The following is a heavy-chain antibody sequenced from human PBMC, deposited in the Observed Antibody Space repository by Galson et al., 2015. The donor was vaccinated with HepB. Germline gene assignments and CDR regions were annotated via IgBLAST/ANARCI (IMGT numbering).Heavy chain of an antibody. CDR3: ARNRGPIAAAGTGYYYGMDV. CDR2: IIPIFGTA. Sequence: SVKVSCKASGGTFSSYAISWVRQAPGQGLEWMGGIIPIFGTANYAQKFQGRVTITADESTSTAYMELSSLRSEDTAVYYWARNRGPIAAAGTGYYYGMDVWGQGTTVTVSS. J-gene: IGHJ6*02. V-gene: IGHV1-69*13. D-gene: IGHD6-13*01. CDR1: GGTFSSYA.